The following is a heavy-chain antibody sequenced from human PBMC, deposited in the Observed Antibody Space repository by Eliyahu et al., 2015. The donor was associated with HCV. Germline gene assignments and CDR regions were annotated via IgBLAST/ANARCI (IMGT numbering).Heavy chain of an antibody. CDR3: AILPPGY. Sequence: EVQLVESGGGLVQPGGSLRLSCAASGLTTNDCWMDWVRQVFGEGAVWGARIHGDGTRTSYADSVKGRFTVYRDIAENMLYLEMSSLRVEDTALYYCAILPPGYWGLGTQVTVSS. CDR2: IHGDGTRT. CDR1: GLTTNDCW. V-gene: IGHV3-74*01. J-gene: IGHJ4*02.